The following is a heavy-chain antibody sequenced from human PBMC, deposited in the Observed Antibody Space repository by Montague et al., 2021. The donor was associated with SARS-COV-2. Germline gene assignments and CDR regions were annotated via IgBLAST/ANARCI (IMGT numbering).Heavy chain of an antibody. Sequence: ETLSLTCSVFGDSIRSSGYYWGWIRQPPGKGLEWIGTVYYSGSTNYNPSLKSRVTMPVDTSKNQFSLELRSVTAADTAVYYCARLGFVELWLNLGWFDPWGQGTLVTVSS. CDR1: GDSIRSSGYY. J-gene: IGHJ5*02. D-gene: IGHD3-16*02. V-gene: IGHV4-39*01. CDR3: ARLGFVELWLNLGWFDP. CDR2: VYYSGST.